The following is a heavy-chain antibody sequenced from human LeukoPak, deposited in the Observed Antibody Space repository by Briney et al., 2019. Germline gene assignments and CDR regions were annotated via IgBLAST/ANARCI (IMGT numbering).Heavy chain of an antibody. J-gene: IGHJ5*02. CDR1: GGSISSSNW. V-gene: IGHV4-4*02. D-gene: IGHD3-10*01. CDR3: ARFMVRGTLRWFDP. CDR2: IYHSGST. Sequence: PSGTLSLTCAVSGGSISSSNWWSWVRQPPGKGLEGIGEIYHSGSTNYNPSLKSRVTISVDKSKNQFSLKLSSVTAADTAVYYCARFMVRGTLRWFDPWGQGTLVTVSS.